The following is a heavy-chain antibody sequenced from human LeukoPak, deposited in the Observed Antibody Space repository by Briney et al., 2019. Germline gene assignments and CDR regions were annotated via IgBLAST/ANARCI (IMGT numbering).Heavy chain of an antibody. CDR1: GLSFGFYD. CDR2: ISGGGAGT. Sequence: GGSLRLSCAASGLSFGFYDMSWVRQAPGKGLEWVSSISGGGAGTYYADSVRGRFTISRDNSKNTLYLQMDSLRAEDTALYYCAKDFVRYNIQFDYWGQGALVTVSS. J-gene: IGHJ4*02. V-gene: IGHV3-23*01. D-gene: IGHD1-14*01. CDR3: AKDFVRYNIQFDY.